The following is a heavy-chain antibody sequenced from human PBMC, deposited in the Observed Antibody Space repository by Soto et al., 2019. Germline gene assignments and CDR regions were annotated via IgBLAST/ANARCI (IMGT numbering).Heavy chain of an antibody. D-gene: IGHD3-16*02. V-gene: IGHV1-69*13. CDR3: ARDPYRGHIFGGYYYYGMDV. CDR1: GGAFSSDA. J-gene: IGHJ6*02. Sequence: SVKGACKAAGGAFSSDAGGWGRQAPGQGLEWMGGIIPIFGTANYAQKFQGRVTITADESTSTAYMELSSLRSEDTAVYYCARDPYRGHIFGGYYYYGMDVWGQGTTVTVSS. CDR2: IIPIFGTA.